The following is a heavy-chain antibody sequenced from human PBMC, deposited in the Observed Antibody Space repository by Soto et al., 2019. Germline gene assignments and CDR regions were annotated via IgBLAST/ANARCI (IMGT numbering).Heavy chain of an antibody. Sequence: ASVKVSCKASGYTFTSYAMHWVRQAPGQRLEWMGWINAGNGNTKYSQKFQGRVTITRDTSASTAYMELSSLRSEDTAVYYCARSVVVPAAPDYWGQGTLVTXSS. CDR3: ARSVVVPAAPDY. CDR1: GYTFTSYA. J-gene: IGHJ4*02. V-gene: IGHV1-3*01. D-gene: IGHD2-2*01. CDR2: INAGNGNT.